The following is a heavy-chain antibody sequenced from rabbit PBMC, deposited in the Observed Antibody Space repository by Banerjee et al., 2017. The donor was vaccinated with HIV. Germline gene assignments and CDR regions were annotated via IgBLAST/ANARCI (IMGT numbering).Heavy chain of an antibody. D-gene: IGHD4-1*01. J-gene: IGHJ4*01. Sequence: QEQLEESGGDLVKPEGSLTLTCTASGFDFSSDAMCWVRQAPGKGPEWIGYINYDGSIYYASWAKGRFTISKTSTTVTLQMTSLTAADTATYFCARDLAGVIGWNFNLWGQGTLVTVS. CDR1: GFDFSSDA. CDR2: INYDGSI. V-gene: IGHV1S45*01. CDR3: ARDLAGVIGWNFNL.